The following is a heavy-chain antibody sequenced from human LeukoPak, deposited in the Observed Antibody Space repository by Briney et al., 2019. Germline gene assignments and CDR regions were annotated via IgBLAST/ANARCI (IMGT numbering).Heavy chain of an antibody. D-gene: IGHD6-19*01. CDR2: ISYDGSNK. Sequence: GGSLRLSCAASGFTFSSYGMHWVRQAPGKGLEWVAVISYDGSNKYYADSVKGRFTISRDNSKNTLYLQMNSLRADDTAVYYCARDPSAVAGFFDYWGQGTLVTVSS. CDR3: ARDPSAVAGFFDY. V-gene: IGHV3-30*19. CDR1: GFTFSSYG. J-gene: IGHJ4*02.